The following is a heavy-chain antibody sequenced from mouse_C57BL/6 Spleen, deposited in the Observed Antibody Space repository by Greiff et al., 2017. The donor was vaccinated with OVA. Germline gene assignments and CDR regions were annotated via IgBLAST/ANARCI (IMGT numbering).Heavy chain of an antibody. Sequence: VQLVESGPELVKPGASVKISCKASGYAFSSSWMNWVKQRPGKGLEWIGRIYPGDGDTNYNGKFKGKATLTADKSSSTAYMQLSSLTSEDSAVYFCARSGGPNPSYWGQGTTLTVSS. V-gene: IGHV1-82*01. D-gene: IGHD3-1*01. CDR3: ARSGGPNPSY. CDR2: IYPGDGDT. CDR1: GYAFSSSW. J-gene: IGHJ2*01.